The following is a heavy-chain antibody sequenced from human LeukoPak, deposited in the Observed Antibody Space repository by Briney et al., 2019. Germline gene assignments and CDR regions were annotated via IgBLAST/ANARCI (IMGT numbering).Heavy chain of an antibody. J-gene: IGHJ4*02. V-gene: IGHV1-69*02. CDR1: GGTFSSYT. CDR3: ARFIVVVATHDY. Sequence: GASVKVSCKASGGTFSSYTISWVRQAPGQGLEWMGRIIPILGIANYAQKFQGRVTITADKSTSTAYMELSSLRSEDTAVYYCARFIVVVATHDYWGQGTLVTVSS. D-gene: IGHD2-15*01. CDR2: IIPILGIA.